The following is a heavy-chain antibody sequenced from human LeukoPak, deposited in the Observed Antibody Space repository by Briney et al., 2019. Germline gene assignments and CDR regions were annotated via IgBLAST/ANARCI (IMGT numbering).Heavy chain of an antibody. J-gene: IGHJ5*02. CDR3: ARAAGQLVPTFDP. V-gene: IGHV1-69*05. CDR2: IIPIFGTA. CDR1: GGTFSSYA. Sequence: SVKVSCKASGGTFSSYAISWVRQAPGQGLEWMGGIIPIFGTANYAQKFQGRVTITTDESTSTAYMELSSLRSEDTAVYYCARAAGQLVPTFDPWGQGTPVTVSS. D-gene: IGHD6-6*01.